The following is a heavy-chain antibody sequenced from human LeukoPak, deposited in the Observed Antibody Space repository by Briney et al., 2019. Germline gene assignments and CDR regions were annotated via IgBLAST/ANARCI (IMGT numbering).Heavy chain of an antibody. D-gene: IGHD1-7*01. V-gene: IGHV3-66*01. J-gene: IGHJ4*02. CDR1: GFTVSSNY. Sequence: GGSLRLSCAASGFTVSSNYMSWVRQAPGKELEWVSVLYSGGGTYYADSVRGRFTISRDNSKNTVYLQMNSLSTEDTALYYCASGYNWNYLFDYWGQGTLVTVSS. CDR2: LYSGGGT. CDR3: ASGYNWNYLFDY.